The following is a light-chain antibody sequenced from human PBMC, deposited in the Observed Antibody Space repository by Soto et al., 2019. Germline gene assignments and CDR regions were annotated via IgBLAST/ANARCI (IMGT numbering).Light chain of an antibody. CDR3: QSYDNSLSGSRV. V-gene: IGLV1-40*01. CDR2: ANS. J-gene: IGLJ2*01. Sequence: QSVLTQPPSVSGAPGQRVTISCTGSSSNIGAGYDVHWYQQLPGTAPKLLIFANSNRPSGVPDRFSGSKSGTSASLAITGLQAEDEADYYCQSYDNSLSGSRVFGGGTKLPS. CDR1: SSNIGAGYD.